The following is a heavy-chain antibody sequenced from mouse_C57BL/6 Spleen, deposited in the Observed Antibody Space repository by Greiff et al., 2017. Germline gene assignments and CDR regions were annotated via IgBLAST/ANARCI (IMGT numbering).Heavy chain of an antibody. CDR3: ARDLRTMVTTAMDD. V-gene: IGHV5-4*01. J-gene: IGHJ4*01. CDR2: ISDGGSYT. Sequence: DVMLVESGGGLVKPGGSLKLSCAASGFTFSSYAMSWVRQTPEKRLEWVATISDGGSYTYYPDNVKGRFTISRDNAKNNLYLQMSHLKSEDTATYYCARDLRTMVTTAMDDWGQGTSVTVSS. D-gene: IGHD2-2*01. CDR1: GFTFSSYA.